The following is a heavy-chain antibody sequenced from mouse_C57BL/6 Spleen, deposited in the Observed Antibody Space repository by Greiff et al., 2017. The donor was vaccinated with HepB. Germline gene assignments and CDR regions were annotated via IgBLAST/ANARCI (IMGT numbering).Heavy chain of an antibody. J-gene: IGHJ2*01. CDR2: IDPETGGT. D-gene: IGHD2-3*01. V-gene: IGHV1-15*01. CDR3: TSRGYDGSDY. Sequence: QVQLKQSGAELVRPGASVTLSCKASGYTFTDYEMHWVKQTPVHGLEWIGAIDPETGGTAYNQKFKGKAILTADKSSSTAYMELRSLTSEDSAVYYCTSRGYDGSDYWGQGTTLTVSS. CDR1: GYTFTDYE.